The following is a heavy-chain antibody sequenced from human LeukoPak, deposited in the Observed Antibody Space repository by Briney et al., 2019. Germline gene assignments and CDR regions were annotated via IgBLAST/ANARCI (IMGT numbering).Heavy chain of an antibody. Sequence: ASVKVSCKASGYAFTSYGISWVRQAPGQGLEWMGWISAYNGNTNYVQKLQGRVTMTTDTSTSTAYMELRSLRSDDTAVYYCATRNSYSSSSPYYGMDVWGQGTTVTVSS. D-gene: IGHD6-6*01. CDR3: ATRNSYSSSSPYYGMDV. CDR1: GYAFTSYG. V-gene: IGHV1-18*01. CDR2: ISAYNGNT. J-gene: IGHJ6*02.